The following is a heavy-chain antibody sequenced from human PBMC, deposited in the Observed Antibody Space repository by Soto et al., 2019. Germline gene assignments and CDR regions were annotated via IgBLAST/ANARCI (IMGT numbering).Heavy chain of an antibody. CDR3: ARLEFRYGSGLYYYYGMDV. CDR1: GGSISSSSYY. Sequence: SETLSLTCTVSGGSISSSSYYWGWIRQPPGKGLEWIGSIYYSGSTYYNPSLKSRVTISVDTSKNQFSLKLSSVTAADTAVYYCARLEFRYGSGLYYYYGMDVWGQGTTVT. CDR2: IYYSGST. V-gene: IGHV4-39*01. J-gene: IGHJ6*02. D-gene: IGHD3-10*01.